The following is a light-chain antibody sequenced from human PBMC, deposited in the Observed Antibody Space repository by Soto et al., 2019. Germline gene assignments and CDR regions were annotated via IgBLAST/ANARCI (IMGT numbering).Light chain of an antibody. V-gene: IGKV3-20*01. CDR2: DAS. CDR1: QSVGNNY. Sequence: DIELTQSPGTLSLSPGERATLSCRASQSVGNNYSAWYQQKPGQAPRFLIYDASSRATCIPERFSGSGSGTEFTFTISRMEHEEFAVYYCEQYGCTPLTFSGGTQVEI. J-gene: IGKJ4*01. CDR3: EQYGCTPLT.